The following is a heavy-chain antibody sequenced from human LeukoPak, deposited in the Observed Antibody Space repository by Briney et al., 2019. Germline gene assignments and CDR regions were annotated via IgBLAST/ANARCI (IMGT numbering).Heavy chain of an antibody. CDR1: GGSISSYY. J-gene: IGHJ6*04. D-gene: IGHD5-12*01. CDR3: ARVATIGRHYYYGMDV. Sequence: PSETLSLTCTVSGGSISSYYWSWIRQPPGKGLEWIGYIYHSGSTNYNPSLKSRVTISVDTSKNQFSLKLSSVTAADTAVYYCARVATIGRHYYYGMDVWGKGTTVTVSS. V-gene: IGHV4-59*01. CDR2: IYHSGST.